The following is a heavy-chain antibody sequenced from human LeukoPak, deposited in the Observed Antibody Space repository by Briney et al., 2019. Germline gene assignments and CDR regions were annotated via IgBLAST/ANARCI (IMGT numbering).Heavy chain of an antibody. Sequence: GASVKVSCKASGYTFTSYFMHWVRQAPGQGLEWMGWINPNSGGTNYAQKFQGWVTMTRDTSISTAYMELSRLRSDDTAVYYCAREFSGQQLVDYYYYGMDVWGQGTTVTVSS. CDR2: INPNSGGT. CDR3: AREFSGQQLVDYYYYGMDV. D-gene: IGHD6-13*01. V-gene: IGHV1-2*04. CDR1: GYTFTSYF. J-gene: IGHJ6*02.